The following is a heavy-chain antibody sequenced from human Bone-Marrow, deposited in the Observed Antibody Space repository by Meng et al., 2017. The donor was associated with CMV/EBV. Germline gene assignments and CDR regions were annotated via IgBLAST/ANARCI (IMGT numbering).Heavy chain of an antibody. CDR3: ARARGKLGSSSPNDIKRYYYYGMDV. V-gene: IGHV4-59*01. Sequence: WSWTRQPQGKGLEWIGYIYYSGSTNYNPSLKSRVTISVDTSKNQFSLKLSSVTAADTAVYYCARARGKLGSSSPNDIKRYYYYGMDVWGQGTTVTVSS. J-gene: IGHJ6*02. CDR2: IYYSGST. D-gene: IGHD6-6*01.